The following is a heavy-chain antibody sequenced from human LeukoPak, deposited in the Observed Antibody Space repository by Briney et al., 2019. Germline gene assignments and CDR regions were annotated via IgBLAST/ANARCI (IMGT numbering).Heavy chain of an antibody. CDR2: INPNSGGT. CDR1: GYTFTGYY. J-gene: IGHJ5*02. V-gene: IGHV1-2*02. D-gene: IGHD4-11*01. CDR3: ARSGGDYSADNWFDP. Sequence: ASVKVSCKASGYTFTGYYMHWVRQASGQGLEWMGWINPNSGGTNYAQKFQGRVTMTRDTSISTAYMELSRLRSDDTAVYYCARSGGDYSADNWFDPWGQGTLVTVSS.